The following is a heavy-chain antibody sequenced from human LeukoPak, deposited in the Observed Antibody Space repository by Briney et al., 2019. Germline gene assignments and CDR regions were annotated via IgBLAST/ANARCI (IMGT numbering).Heavy chain of an antibody. CDR2: INPNSGGT. D-gene: IGHD3-16*02. V-gene: IGHV1-2*02. Sequence: ASVKVSCKASGYTFTGYYMHWVRQAPGQGLEWMGWINPNSGGTNYAQKFQARVTMTRDTSISTAYMELSRLRSDDTAVYYCAREDNDYVWGSYRFLDYWGQGTLVTVSS. CDR3: AREDNDYVWGSYRFLDY. CDR1: GYTFTGYY. J-gene: IGHJ4*02.